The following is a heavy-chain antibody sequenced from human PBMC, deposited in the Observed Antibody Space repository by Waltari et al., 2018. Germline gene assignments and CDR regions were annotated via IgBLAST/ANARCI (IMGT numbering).Heavy chain of an antibody. V-gene: IGHV3-7*01. D-gene: IGHD3-3*01. J-gene: IGHJ4*02. CDR1: GFTFSTYW. Sequence: EVQLVESGGGLVQPGGSLRLSCAASGFTFSTYWMSWVRQAPGKGVEWVANIKQDGSGKYYVDSVKGRFTISRDNTNNSLYLQMNSLRAEDTAVYYCARVREDFWSGFYHWGQGALVTVSS. CDR2: IKQDGSGK. CDR3: ARVREDFWSGFYH.